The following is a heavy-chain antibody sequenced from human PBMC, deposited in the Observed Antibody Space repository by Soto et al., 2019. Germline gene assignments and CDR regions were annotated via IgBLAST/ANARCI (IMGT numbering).Heavy chain of an antibody. CDR2: IYYSGST. CDR1: GGSISSGDYY. J-gene: IGHJ6*02. Sequence: SETLSLTCTVSGGSISSGDYYWSWIRQPPGKGLEWIGYIYYSGSTYYNPSLKSRVTISVDTSKNQFSLKLSSVTAADTAVYYCARQPSYYDFWSGYYKDYYYGMDVWGQGTTVTVS. D-gene: IGHD3-3*01. CDR3: ARQPSYYDFWSGYYKDYYYGMDV. V-gene: IGHV4-30-4*01.